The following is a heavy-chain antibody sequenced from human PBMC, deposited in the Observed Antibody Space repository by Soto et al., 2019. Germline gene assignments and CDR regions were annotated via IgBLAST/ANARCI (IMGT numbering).Heavy chain of an antibody. CDR1: GFTFSSYA. CDR2: FSGRGGST. D-gene: IGHD3-16*01. V-gene: IGHV3-23*01. CDR3: AKGGGEGYTHNAFDY. J-gene: IGHJ4*02. Sequence: EVQLLESGGGLVQPGGSLRLSCVASGFTFSSYAMSWVRQAPGKGLEWVSAFSGRGGSTYYADSVKGRFTISRDISKNTLYLPMNSLRAEDTAVYYCAKGGGEGYTHNAFDYWGQGTLVTVSS.